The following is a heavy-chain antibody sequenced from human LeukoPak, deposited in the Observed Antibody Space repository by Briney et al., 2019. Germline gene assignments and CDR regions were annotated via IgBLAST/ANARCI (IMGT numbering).Heavy chain of an antibody. J-gene: IGHJ4*02. CDR2: IKQDGSEK. Sequence: GGSLRLSCAASGFTFSSYWMSWVRQAPGKGLEWVANIKQDGSEKYYVDSEKGRFTISRDNAKNSLYLQMNSLRAEDTAVYYCARATNRELLPNGHFDYWGQGTLVTVSS. V-gene: IGHV3-7*01. CDR1: GFTFSSYW. D-gene: IGHD1-26*01. CDR3: ARATNRELLPNGHFDY.